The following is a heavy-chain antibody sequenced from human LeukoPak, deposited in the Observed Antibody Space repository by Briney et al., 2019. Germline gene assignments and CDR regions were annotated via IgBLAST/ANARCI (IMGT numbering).Heavy chain of an antibody. Sequence: SETLSLTCAVYGGSFSSYYWSWIRQPPGKGLEWIGYIHYSGSTNYNPSLKSRVTISVDTSKNQFSLKLSSVTAADTAVYYCARDDSTGLEGVWGQGTLVTVSS. J-gene: IGHJ4*02. D-gene: IGHD3-22*01. CDR2: IHYSGST. CDR3: ARDDSTGLEGV. CDR1: GGSFSSYY. V-gene: IGHV4-59*01.